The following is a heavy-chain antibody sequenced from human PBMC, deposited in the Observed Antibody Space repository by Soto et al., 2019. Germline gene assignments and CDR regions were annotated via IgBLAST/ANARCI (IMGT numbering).Heavy chain of an antibody. CDR3: ARGPLLRNWFDP. D-gene: IGHD1-26*01. CDR1: GGSFSGYY. Sequence: QVQLQQWGAGLLKPSETLSLTCAVYGGSFSGYYWSWIRQPPGKGLEWIGEINHSGSTNYNPSLKSRVTISVDTFKNQFSLKLSSVTAADTAVYYCARGPLLRNWFDPWGQGTLVTVSS. CDR2: INHSGST. V-gene: IGHV4-34*01. J-gene: IGHJ5*02.